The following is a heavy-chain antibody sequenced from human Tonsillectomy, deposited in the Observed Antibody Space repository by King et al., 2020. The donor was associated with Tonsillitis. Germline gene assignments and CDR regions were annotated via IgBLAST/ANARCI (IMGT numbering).Heavy chain of an antibody. V-gene: IGHV3-7*01. CDR1: GFTFSDYW. CDR3: ARAPYSSSPSPCDY. J-gene: IGHJ4*02. Sequence: VQLVESGGGLVQPGGSLRLSCAASGFTFSDYWMSWVRQAPGKGLEWVANIKQDGSERHYVDSVKGRFTISRDNAKNSLSLQMNSLRAEDTAVYYCARAPYSSSPSPCDYWGQGTLVTVSS. CDR2: IKQDGSER. D-gene: IGHD6-6*01.